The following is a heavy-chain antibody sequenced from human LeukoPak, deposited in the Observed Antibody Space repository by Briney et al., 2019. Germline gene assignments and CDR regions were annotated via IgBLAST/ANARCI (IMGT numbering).Heavy chain of an antibody. V-gene: IGHV7-4-1*02. CDR1: GYTFTDYP. D-gene: IGHD1-20*01. Sequence: ASVKVSCKASGYTFTDYPMNWVRQAPGQGLEWMGWINTDTGNPTYAQGFTGHYVFSLDTSVSTAYLQIISLKAEDTAVYYCARAGLTGSKVAFDVWGQGTTATVSS. CDR3: ARAGLTGSKVAFDV. J-gene: IGHJ6*02. CDR2: INTDTGNP.